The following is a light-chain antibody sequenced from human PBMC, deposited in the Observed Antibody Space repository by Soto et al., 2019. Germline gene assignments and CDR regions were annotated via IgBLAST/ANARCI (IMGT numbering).Light chain of an antibody. CDR1: QSISSG. CDR2: AVS. V-gene: IGKV1-5*01. J-gene: IGKJ4*01. CDR3: QQYSTYPLT. Sequence: LQMTQSPSILSSSLGDRFTITCRASQSISSGLAWYQPKKGTAPNXXIYAVSSLESGVPSRFSGSGYGTAFNLTISRLQTDDFATYYCQQYSTYPLTFGGGTKVDIK.